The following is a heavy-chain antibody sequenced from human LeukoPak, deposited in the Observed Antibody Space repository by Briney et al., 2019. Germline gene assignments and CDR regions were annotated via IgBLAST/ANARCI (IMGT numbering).Heavy chain of an antibody. Sequence: PSETLSLTCAVYGGSFSGYYWSWIRQPPGKGLEWIGEINHSGSTNYNPSLKSRVTISVDTSKNQFSLKLSSVTAADTAVYYCARGGIFYGDSYNWFDPWGQGTLVTVSS. J-gene: IGHJ5*02. D-gene: IGHD4-17*01. CDR2: INHSGST. CDR1: GGSFSGYY. CDR3: ARGGIFYGDSYNWFDP. V-gene: IGHV4-34*01.